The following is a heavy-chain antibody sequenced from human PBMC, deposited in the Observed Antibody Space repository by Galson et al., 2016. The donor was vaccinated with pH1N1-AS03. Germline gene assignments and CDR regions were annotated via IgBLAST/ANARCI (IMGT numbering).Heavy chain of an antibody. CDR1: GFSFSYSG. J-gene: IGHJ4*02. Sequence: SLRLSCAASGFSFSYSGLSWVRQAPGKGLEWVASISGGSSYIYYGESMKGRFTISRDNAKKSLYLEISGLRAEDTAVYYCARLSSNSGSFGYLDYWGQGTLVSVSS. CDR3: ARLSSNSGSFGYLDY. CDR2: ISGGSSYI. D-gene: IGHD1-26*01. V-gene: IGHV3-21*01.